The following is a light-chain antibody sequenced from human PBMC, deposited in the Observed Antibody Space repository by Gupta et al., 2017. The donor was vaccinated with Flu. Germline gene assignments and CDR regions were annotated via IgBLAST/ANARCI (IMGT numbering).Light chain of an antibody. J-gene: IGLJ2*01. Sequence: NFLLTQPHSVSESPGKTVTISCTRSSGNMASNYVQWYQQRPGRSPTPVIYEDNQRPSGVPDRFSGSIDSSSNAASLTISGRKTEDGADYYCQSYDGGYFVAFGGGTKLTVL. CDR1: SGNMASNY. V-gene: IGLV6-57*01. CDR3: QSYDGGYFVA. CDR2: EDN.